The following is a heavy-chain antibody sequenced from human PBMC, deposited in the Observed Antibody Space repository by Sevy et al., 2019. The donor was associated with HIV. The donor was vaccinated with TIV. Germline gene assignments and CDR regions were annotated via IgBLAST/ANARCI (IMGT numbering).Heavy chain of an antibody. CDR2: VYYSGNT. CDR1: GGSISISGYF. V-gene: IGHV4-30-2*01. D-gene: IGHD3-10*01. J-gene: IGHJ3*02. CDR3: ARLTYYGGSGRAGAFDI. Sequence: SETLSLTCAVSGGSISISGYFWSWVRQPPGKAQEWIGYVYYSGNTYYNPSLKSRLTISVDRPNNQFSLQLSSVTAADTAVYYCARLTYYGGSGRAGAFDIWGQGTMVTVSS.